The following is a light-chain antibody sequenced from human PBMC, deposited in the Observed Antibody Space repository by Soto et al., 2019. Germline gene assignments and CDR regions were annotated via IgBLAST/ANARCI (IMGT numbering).Light chain of an antibody. V-gene: IGKV1-27*01. J-gene: IGKJ3*01. CDR2: AAS. CDR1: QGISNY. CDR3: QKYNSAPRS. Sequence: DIQMTQSPSSLSASVGDRVTITCRASQGISNYLAWYQQKPGKVPKLLIYAASTLHSGVPSRFSGSGSETDFTLTISSLQPEDVATYYCQKYNSAPRSFGPGTKVDIK.